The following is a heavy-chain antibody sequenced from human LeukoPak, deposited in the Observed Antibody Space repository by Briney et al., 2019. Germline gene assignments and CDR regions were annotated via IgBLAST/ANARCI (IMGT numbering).Heavy chain of an antibody. V-gene: IGHV3-48*04. CDR3: AKGYYYYEANWFDP. D-gene: IGHD3-22*01. CDR1: GFTFSSYS. Sequence: GGSLRLSCAASGFTFSSYSMNWVRQAPGKGLEWVSYISSSSSTIYYADSVKGRLTISRDNAKNSLYLQMNSLRAEDTAVYYCAKGYYYYEANWFDPWGQGTLVTVSS. CDR2: ISSSSSTI. J-gene: IGHJ5*02.